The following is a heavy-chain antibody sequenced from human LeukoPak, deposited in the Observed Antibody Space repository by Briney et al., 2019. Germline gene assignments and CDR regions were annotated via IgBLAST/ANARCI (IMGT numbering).Heavy chain of an antibody. V-gene: IGHV3-30*02. Sequence: GGSLRLSCAASGFTFSTYGMHWVRQAPGKGLEWVAFIRYDGRNKYYADSVKGRFTISRDNSKNTLCLQMNSLRVEDTAVYYCAREFRSGYNSRWFDYWGQGTLVTVSS. CDR1: GFTFSTYG. CDR3: AREFRSGYNSRWFDY. CDR2: IRYDGRNK. J-gene: IGHJ5*01. D-gene: IGHD6-19*01.